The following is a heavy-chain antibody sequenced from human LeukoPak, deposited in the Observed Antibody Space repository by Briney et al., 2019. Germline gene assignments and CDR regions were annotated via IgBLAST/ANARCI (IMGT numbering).Heavy chain of an antibody. CDR1: GSTFSSYW. J-gene: IGHJ4*02. Sequence: GGSLRLSCAASGSTFSSYWMSWVRQAPGKGLEWVANIKQDGSEKYYVDSVKGRFTISRDDAKNSLYLQMNSLRAEDTAVYYCARVGKSGSYGYYYFDYWGQGTLVTVSS. D-gene: IGHD5-18*01. CDR2: IKQDGSEK. V-gene: IGHV3-7*01. CDR3: ARVGKSGSYGYYYFDY.